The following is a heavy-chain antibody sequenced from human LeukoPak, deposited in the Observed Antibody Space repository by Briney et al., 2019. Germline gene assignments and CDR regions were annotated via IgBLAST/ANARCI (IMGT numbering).Heavy chain of an antibody. D-gene: IGHD3-3*01. CDR3: ARIHDFWSGSQNWFDP. J-gene: IGHJ5*02. CDR1: GYTFTSYD. Sequence: GASVKVSCEASGYTFTSYDINWVRQATGQGLEWMGWMNPNSGNTGYAQKFQGRVTMTRNTSISTAYMELSSLRSEDTAAYYCARIHDFWSGSQNWFDPWGQGTLVTVSS. V-gene: IGHV1-8*01. CDR2: MNPNSGNT.